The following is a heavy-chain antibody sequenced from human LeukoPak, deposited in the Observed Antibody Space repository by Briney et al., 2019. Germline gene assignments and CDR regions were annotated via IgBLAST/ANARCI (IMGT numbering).Heavy chain of an antibody. D-gene: IGHD4-17*01. J-gene: IGHJ5*02. CDR1: GFTFSSYA. V-gene: IGHV3-23*01. Sequence: GGSLRLSCAASGFTFSSYAMSWVRQAPGKGLEWVSTISGSGGRTYYADSVKGRFTISRDNSKNTLSLHMNSLRAEDTAVYYCAKMYGDYVDNWFDPWGQGTLVTVSS. CDR3: AKMYGDYVDNWFDP. CDR2: ISGSGGRT.